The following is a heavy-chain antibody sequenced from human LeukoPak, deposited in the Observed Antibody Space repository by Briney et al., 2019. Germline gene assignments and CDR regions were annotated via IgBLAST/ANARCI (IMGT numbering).Heavy chain of an antibody. D-gene: IGHD4-11*01. J-gene: IGHJ6*02. CDR1: GFTFSDYY. CDR2: ISSSGGTI. Sequence: GGSLRLSCAASGFTFSDYYMSWIRQAPGKGLEWVSYISSSGGTIYYADSVKGRFTISRDNAKNSLYLQMNSLRAEDTAVYYCARVLHAYLQSSPLNYWGQGTTVTVSS. CDR3: ARVLHAYLQSSPLNY. V-gene: IGHV3-11*04.